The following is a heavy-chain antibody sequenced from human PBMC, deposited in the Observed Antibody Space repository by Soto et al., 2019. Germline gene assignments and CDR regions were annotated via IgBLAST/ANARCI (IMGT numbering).Heavy chain of an antibody. CDR2: ISSISSTI. CDR1: GFTFSSYS. CDR3: ARDLTIFGVVT. V-gene: IGHV3-48*01. D-gene: IGHD3-3*01. J-gene: IGHJ3*01. Sequence: GGSLRLSCAASGFTFSSYSMNWVRQAPGKGLEWVSYISSISSTIYYADSVKGRFTIFRDNAKNSLYLQMNSLRAEDTAVYYCARDLTIFGVVTWGQGTMVTVSS.